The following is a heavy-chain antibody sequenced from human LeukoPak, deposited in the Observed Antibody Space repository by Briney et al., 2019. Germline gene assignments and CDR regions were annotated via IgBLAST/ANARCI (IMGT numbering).Heavy chain of an antibody. D-gene: IGHD1-26*01. J-gene: IGHJ4*02. V-gene: IGHV3-23*01. CDR1: GFTFSSYA. CDR2: ISGSGGST. Sequence: PGGTLRLSCAASGFTFSSYAMSWVRQAPGKGLEWVSAISGSGGSTYYADSVKGRFTISRDNARNSFYLQLNSLRAEDTALYYCATYIVGPTLDYWGQGALVTVSS. CDR3: ATYIVGPTLDY.